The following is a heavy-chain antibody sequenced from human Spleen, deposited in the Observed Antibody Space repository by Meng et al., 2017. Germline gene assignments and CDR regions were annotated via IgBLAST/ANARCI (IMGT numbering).Heavy chain of an antibody. CDR2: ITGSGGGT. CDR3: AKDRGTTIY. Sequence: ETLSLTCAASGFTFSGYAMNWVRQVPGKGLEWVSAITGSGGGTYYADSVKGRFTISRDNSKNTLYLQMNSLRAEDTAVYYCAKDRGTTIYWGQGTLVTVSS. CDR1: GFTFSGYA. J-gene: IGHJ4*02. D-gene: IGHD3-16*01. V-gene: IGHV3-23*01.